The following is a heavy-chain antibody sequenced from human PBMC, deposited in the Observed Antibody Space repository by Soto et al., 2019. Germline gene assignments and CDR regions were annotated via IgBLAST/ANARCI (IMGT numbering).Heavy chain of an antibody. D-gene: IGHD6-13*01. Sequence: PGGSLRLSCAASGFTFSGSAMHWVRQASGKGLEWVGRIRSKANSYATAYAASVKGRFTISRDDSKNTAYLQMNSLKTEDTAVYYCTRHGAPGIAAAALGDAFEIWGQGTMVTVAS. J-gene: IGHJ3*02. CDR1: GFTFSGSA. CDR2: IRSKANSYAT. V-gene: IGHV3-73*01. CDR3: TRHGAPGIAAAALGDAFEI.